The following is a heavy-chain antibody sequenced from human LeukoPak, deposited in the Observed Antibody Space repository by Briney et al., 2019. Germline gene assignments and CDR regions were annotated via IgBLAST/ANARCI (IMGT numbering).Heavy chain of an antibody. CDR2: IIPIVGTA. J-gene: IGHJ5*02. D-gene: IGHD3-10*01. CDR3: ARVYYYGSGSYWNNWFDP. Sequence: ASVKVSCKASGGTFSSYAISWVRQAPGQGLEWMARIIPIVGTANYAQKFQGRVTITTDESTSTAYMELSSLISEDTAVYYCARVYYYGSGSYWNNWFDPWGQGTLVTVSS. V-gene: IGHV1-69*05. CDR1: GGTFSSYA.